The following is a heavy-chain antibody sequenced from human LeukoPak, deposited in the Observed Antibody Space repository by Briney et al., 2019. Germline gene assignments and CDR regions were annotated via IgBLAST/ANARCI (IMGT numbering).Heavy chain of an antibody. V-gene: IGHV4-34*01. Sequence: SETLSLTCTVSGGSISSYYWSWIRQPPGKGLEWIGEINHSGSTNYNPSLKSRVTISVDTSKNQFSLKLSSVTAADTAVYYCAREKRGYSYGYYYYGMDVWGQGTTVTVSS. CDR1: GGSISSYY. CDR3: AREKRGYSYGYYYYGMDV. CDR2: INHSGST. D-gene: IGHD5-18*01. J-gene: IGHJ6*02.